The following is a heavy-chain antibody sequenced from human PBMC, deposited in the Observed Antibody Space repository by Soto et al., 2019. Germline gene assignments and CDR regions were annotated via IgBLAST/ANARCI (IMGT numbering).Heavy chain of an antibody. J-gene: IGHJ2*01. CDR3: AKVFFFQAEDGIRDTVPVSAFLLNRSSDL. CDR2: ISWASRST. D-gene: IGHD2-15*01. Sequence: KSRKWVYLISWASRSTYYAASVKGRSTISRDNSKNSLYLQMNSLRTEDTALYYCAKVFFFQAEDGIRDTVPVSAFLLNRSSDL. V-gene: IGHV3-43*01.